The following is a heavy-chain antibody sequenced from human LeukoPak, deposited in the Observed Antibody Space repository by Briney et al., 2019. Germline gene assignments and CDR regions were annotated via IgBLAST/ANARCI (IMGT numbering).Heavy chain of an antibody. CDR1: GFTFSNYA. CDR3: AKDHSTGYYYFDY. J-gene: IGHJ4*02. D-gene: IGHD3-22*01. V-gene: IGHV3-23*01. Sequence: GGSLRLSCAASGFTFSNYAMSWVRQAPGKGLEWVSVISGSGDSAYYADSVEGRFTISRDNSKNTLYLQMNSLRAEDTAVYYCAKDHSTGYYYFDYWGQETLVTVSS. CDR2: ISGSGDSA.